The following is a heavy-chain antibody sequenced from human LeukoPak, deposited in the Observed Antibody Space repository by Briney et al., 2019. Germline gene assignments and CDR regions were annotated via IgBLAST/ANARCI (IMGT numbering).Heavy chain of an antibody. D-gene: IGHD2-21*02. CDR3: AITVDCRATTDCYSYFHH. CDR1: GFTFSSYF. Sequence: GGSLRLSCAASGFTFSSYFMHWVRQAPGKGLVWVSPVSNDGTYTEYADSVKGRFTISRDNAKDTLYLQVNSLRAEDTAVYYCAITVDCRATTDCYSYFHHWGQGTLVTVSS. V-gene: IGHV3-74*03. J-gene: IGHJ1*01. CDR2: VSNDGTYT.